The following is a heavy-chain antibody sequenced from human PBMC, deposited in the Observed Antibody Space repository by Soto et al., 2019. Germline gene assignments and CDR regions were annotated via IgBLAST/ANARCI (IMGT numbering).Heavy chain of an antibody. CDR2: IYHSGST. CDR3: ASHRGNTFGPYDD. CDR1: GASIISGNW. Sequence: SETLCLTCAVSGASIISGNWWSWVRQSPGKGLEWIGEIYHSGSTNHNPSLKSRVIISVDKSRNQFSLKLSSVTAADTAVYFCASHRGNTFGPYDDWGQGTQVT. J-gene: IGHJ4*01. V-gene: IGHV4-4*02. D-gene: IGHD3-16*01.